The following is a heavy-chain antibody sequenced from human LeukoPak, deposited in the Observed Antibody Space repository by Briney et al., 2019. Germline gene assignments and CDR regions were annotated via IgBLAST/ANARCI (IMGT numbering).Heavy chain of an antibody. CDR3: ARESGRDGYNFPFDY. Sequence: PGGSLRLSCAASGFTFSSYGISWVRQAPGQGLEWMGWISAYNGNTNYAQKLQGRVTMTTDTSTSTAYMELRSLRSDDTAVYYCARESGRDGYNFPFDYWGQGTLVTVSS. D-gene: IGHD5-24*01. J-gene: IGHJ4*02. CDR1: GFTFSSYG. CDR2: ISAYNGNT. V-gene: IGHV1-18*01.